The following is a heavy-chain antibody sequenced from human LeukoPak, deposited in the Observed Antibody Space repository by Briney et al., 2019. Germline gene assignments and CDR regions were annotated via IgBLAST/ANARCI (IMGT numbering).Heavy chain of an antibody. D-gene: IGHD3-22*01. J-gene: IGHJ4*02. Sequence: SQTLSLTCTVSGGSISSGGYYWSWIRQHPGKGLEWIGYIYYSGSTYYNPSLRSRVTISVDTSKNQFSLKLSSVTAADTAVYYCARYRRHDSSGYFGGRGAYFDYWGQGTLVTVSS. CDR2: IYYSGST. CDR3: ARYRRHDSSGYFGGRGAYFDY. V-gene: IGHV4-31*03. CDR1: GGSISSGGYY.